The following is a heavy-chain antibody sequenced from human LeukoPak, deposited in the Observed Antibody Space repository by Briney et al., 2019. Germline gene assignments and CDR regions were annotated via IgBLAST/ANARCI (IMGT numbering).Heavy chain of an antibody. V-gene: IGHV1-2*02. J-gene: IGHJ5*02. Sequence: ASVTVSCKASGYTFTVYHMHWVRQAPGQGLEWMGWINPNSGGTNFAQKFQGRVTMTRDTSISTAYMELSRLRSDDTAVYFCARVGTTVTTLSWFDPWGQGTLVTVSS. CDR1: GYTFTVYH. D-gene: IGHD4-17*01. CDR3: ARVGTTVTTLSWFDP. CDR2: INPNSGGT.